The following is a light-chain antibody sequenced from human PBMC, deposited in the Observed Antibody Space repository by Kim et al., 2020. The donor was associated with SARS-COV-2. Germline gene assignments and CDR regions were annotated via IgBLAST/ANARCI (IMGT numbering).Light chain of an antibody. Sequence: QAGLTQPPSVSKDLRQTATLTCTGNSNNVGNQGAAWLQQHQGHPPKVLFYRNNKRPSGISERLSASRSGNTASLTITGLQPEDEADYYCSAWDRSLRGWVFGGGTQVTVL. J-gene: IGLJ3*02. CDR2: RNN. V-gene: IGLV10-54*01. CDR3: SAWDRSLRGWV. CDR1: SNNVGNQG.